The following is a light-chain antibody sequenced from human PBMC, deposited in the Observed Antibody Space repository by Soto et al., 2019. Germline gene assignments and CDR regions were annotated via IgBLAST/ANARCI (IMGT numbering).Light chain of an antibody. CDR1: QCISNY. CDR2: AAS. CDR3: QKYNCAPRT. Sequence: DIQMTQSPSSLSASVGDRVTITGRASQCISNYLAWYQQKPGKVPKLLIYAASTLQSGVPSRFSGSGSGTDFTLTISSLQPEDVATYYCQKYNCAPRTFGQGTKVEIK. J-gene: IGKJ1*01. V-gene: IGKV1-27*01.